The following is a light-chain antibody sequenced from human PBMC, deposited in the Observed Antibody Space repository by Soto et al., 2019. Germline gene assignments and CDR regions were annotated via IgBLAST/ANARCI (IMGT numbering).Light chain of an antibody. CDR1: QSISTY. Sequence: DIQMTQSPSSLSASVGDRVTITCRASQSISTYLNWYQQKPGKVPKLPIYAASSLQSGVPSRFSGSGSGTDFTLTISSLQPEDFATYYCQQTHTTFTFGGGTKVDIK. CDR2: AAS. J-gene: IGKJ4*01. V-gene: IGKV1-39*01. CDR3: QQTHTTFT.